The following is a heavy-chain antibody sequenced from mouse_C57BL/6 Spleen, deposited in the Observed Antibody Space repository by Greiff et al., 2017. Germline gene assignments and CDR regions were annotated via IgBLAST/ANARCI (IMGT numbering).Heavy chain of an antibody. CDR3: ARAYGNYTYYFDY. CDR2: LWSGGST. CDR1: GFSLTSYG. Sequence: QVQLQQSGPGLVQPSQSLSITCTVSGFSLTSYGVHWVRQSPGKGLEWLGVLWSGGSTDYNAAFISRLSISKDNSKSQVFFKMNSLQADDTAIYYCARAYGNYTYYFDYWGQGTTLTVSS. J-gene: IGHJ2*01. D-gene: IGHD2-10*02. V-gene: IGHV2-2*01.